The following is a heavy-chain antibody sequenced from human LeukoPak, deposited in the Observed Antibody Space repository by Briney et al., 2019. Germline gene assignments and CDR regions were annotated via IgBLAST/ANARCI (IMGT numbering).Heavy chain of an antibody. Sequence: PSETLSLTCAVYGGSVSGYYWSWIRQPPGKGLEWIGEINHSGSTNYNPSLKSRVTISVDTSKNQFSLKLSSVTAADTAVYYCARGGAGGSGILGYMDVWGRGTTVTVSS. J-gene: IGHJ6*03. V-gene: IGHV4-34*01. D-gene: IGHD3-10*01. CDR3: ARGGAGGSGILGYMDV. CDR1: GGSVSGYY. CDR2: INHSGST.